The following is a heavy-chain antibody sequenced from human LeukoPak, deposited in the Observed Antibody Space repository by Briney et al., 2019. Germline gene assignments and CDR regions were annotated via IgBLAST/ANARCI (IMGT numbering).Heavy chain of an antibody. V-gene: IGHV4-59*08. CDR1: GGSISGYY. Sequence: SETLSLTCTVSGGSISGYYWSWIRQPPGKGLEWIAYIYYSGSTNYNPSLKSRVTISVDTSKNQFSLKLSSVTAADTAVYYCARRFVGYDSSWGASDIWGLGTMVTVSS. J-gene: IGHJ3*02. CDR2: IYYSGST. CDR3: ARRFVGYDSSWGASDI. D-gene: IGHD6-13*01.